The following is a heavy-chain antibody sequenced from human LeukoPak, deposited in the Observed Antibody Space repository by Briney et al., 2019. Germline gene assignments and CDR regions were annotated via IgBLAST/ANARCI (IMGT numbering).Heavy chain of an antibody. J-gene: IGHJ5*02. V-gene: IGHV4-61*02. Sequence: SQTLSLTCTVSGGSISSGSHYWSWIRQPAGKGLEWIGRIYTSGSTNYNPSLKSRVTISVDTSKNQFSLKLSSVTAADTAVYYCARDGSYDFWSGYYRNWFDPWGQGTLVTVSS. CDR3: ARDGSYDFWSGYYRNWFDP. CDR1: GGSISSGSHY. D-gene: IGHD3-3*01. CDR2: IYTSGST.